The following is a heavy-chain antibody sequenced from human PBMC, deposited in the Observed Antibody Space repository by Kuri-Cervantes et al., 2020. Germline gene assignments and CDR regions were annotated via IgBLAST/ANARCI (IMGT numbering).Heavy chain of an antibody. D-gene: IGHD2/OR15-2a*01. CDR1: GDSINNYY. V-gene: IGHV4-59*01. J-gene: IGHJ4*02. CDR3: ARASEVIKIDY. CDR2: ISYRGAT. Sequence: LRLSCTVSGDSINNYYWSWIRLAPGKGLEYVGYISYRGATSYNPSLTSRVSMSLDTSRNKVSLKLRSVTAADTALYFCARASEVIKIDYWGQGVLVTVSS.